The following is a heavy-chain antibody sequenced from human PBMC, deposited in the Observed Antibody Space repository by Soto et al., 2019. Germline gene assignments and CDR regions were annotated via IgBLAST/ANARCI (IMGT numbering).Heavy chain of an antibody. CDR2: IKSKTDDGTT. CDR3: TTDSSSWAYYYYYGMDV. V-gene: IGHV3-15*01. J-gene: IGHJ6*02. D-gene: IGHD2-2*01. CDR1: GFTFSNAW. Sequence: PGGSLRLSCTVSGFTFSNAWMTWVGQAPGKGLEWVGRIKSKTDDGTTDYAAPVKGRFTISRDDSRNTLYLQMNSLKTEDTAVYYCTTDSSSWAYYYYYGMDVWGQGTTVTVSS.